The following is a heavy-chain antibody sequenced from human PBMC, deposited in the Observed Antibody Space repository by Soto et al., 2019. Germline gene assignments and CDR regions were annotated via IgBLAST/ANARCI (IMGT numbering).Heavy chain of an antibody. CDR1: GGTFSSYA. CDR3: ARASATYYYGSGRGGSLDY. CDR2: IIPIFGTA. J-gene: IGHJ4*02. D-gene: IGHD3-10*01. V-gene: IGHV1-69*01. Sequence: QVQLVQSGAEVKQPGSSVKVSCKASGGTFSSYAISWVRQAPGQGLEWMGGIIPIFGTANYAQKFQGRVTITADESTSTAYMELSSLRSEDTAVYYCARASATYYYGSGRGGSLDYWGQGTLVTVSS.